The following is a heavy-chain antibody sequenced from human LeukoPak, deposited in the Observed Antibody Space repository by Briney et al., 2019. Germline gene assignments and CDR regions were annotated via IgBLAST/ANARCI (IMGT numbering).Heavy chain of an antibody. CDR2: IYYSGST. Sequence: PSESLSLTCTVSGGSISSYYWSWIRQPPGKGLEWIGYIYYSGSTNYNPSLKSRVTISVDTSKNQFSLKLSSVTAADTAVYYCARHMYIAAAGTFDYWGQGTLVTVSS. CDR3: ARHMYIAAAGTFDY. CDR1: GGSISSYY. D-gene: IGHD6-13*01. V-gene: IGHV4-59*08. J-gene: IGHJ4*02.